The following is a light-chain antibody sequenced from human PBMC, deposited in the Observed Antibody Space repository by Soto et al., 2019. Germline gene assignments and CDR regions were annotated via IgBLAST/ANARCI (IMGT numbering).Light chain of an antibody. CDR3: QQANSFPLT. Sequence: DIQMTQSPSSVSASVGDRVTITCRASQFISRWLAWYQQKPGKAPKVLIYGATNLQSGVPSRFSGSGSGTDFTLTISSLQPEDFATYYCQQANSFPLTFGGGTKVAI. J-gene: IGKJ4*01. V-gene: IGKV1-12*01. CDR1: QFISRW. CDR2: GAT.